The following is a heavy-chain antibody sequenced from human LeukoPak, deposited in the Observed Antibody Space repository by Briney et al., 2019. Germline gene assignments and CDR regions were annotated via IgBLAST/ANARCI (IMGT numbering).Heavy chain of an antibody. Sequence: PGGSLRLSCAASGFTFTNYAMSWVRQAPGKGLEWVSTIIGSGSSTYYADSMKGRFTISRDNSKNTLYLEMSSLRVEDTAIYYCAKWPEGAMDYFDYWGQGTLVTVSS. CDR2: IIGSGSST. D-gene: IGHD3-16*01. V-gene: IGHV3-23*01. CDR3: AKWPEGAMDYFDY. J-gene: IGHJ4*02. CDR1: GFTFTNYA.